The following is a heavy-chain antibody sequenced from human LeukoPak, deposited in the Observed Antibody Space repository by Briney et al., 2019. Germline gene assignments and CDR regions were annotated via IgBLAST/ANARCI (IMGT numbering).Heavy chain of an antibody. V-gene: IGHV4-34*01. CDR3: ARGRRYYYDSSGYYFFDY. CDR1: GGSFSGYY. Sequence: PSETLSLTCAVYGGSFSGYYWSWIRQPPGKGLEWIGEINHSGSTNYNPSLKSRVTISVDTSKNQFSLKLSSVTAADTAVYYCARGRRYYYDSSGYYFFDYWGQGTPVTVSS. D-gene: IGHD3-22*01. CDR2: INHSGST. J-gene: IGHJ4*02.